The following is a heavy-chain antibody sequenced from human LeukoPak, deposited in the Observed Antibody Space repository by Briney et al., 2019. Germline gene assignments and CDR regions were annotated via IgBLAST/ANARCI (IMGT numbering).Heavy chain of an antibody. J-gene: IGHJ4*02. CDR1: GGSISSSSYY. CDR2: ICYSGST. V-gene: IGHV4-39*01. CDR3: ARPGITGTTSDY. Sequence: AETLTLTCTVSGGSISSSSYYGGRIRQPPGKGRDWTGSICYSGSTYYNPYLKSRVTISGDTSKNQFSLKLSSVTAADTAVYYCARPGITGTTSDYWGQGTLVTVSS. D-gene: IGHD1-7*01.